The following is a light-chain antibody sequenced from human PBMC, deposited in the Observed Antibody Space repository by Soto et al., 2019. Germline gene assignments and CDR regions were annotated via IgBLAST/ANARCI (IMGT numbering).Light chain of an antibody. V-gene: IGKV1-9*01. CDR2: AAS. CDR3: QQLNSYPRTT. CDR1: QGISSY. Sequence: DIQLTQSPSFLSASVGDRVTITCRASQGISSYLAWYQQKPGKAPKLLIYAASTLQSGVPSRFSGSASGTEFTLTISSLQPEDFATYYCQQLNSYPRTTFGGGTKVEIK. J-gene: IGKJ4*01.